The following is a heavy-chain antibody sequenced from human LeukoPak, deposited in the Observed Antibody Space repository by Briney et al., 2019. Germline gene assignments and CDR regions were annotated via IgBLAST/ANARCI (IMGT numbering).Heavy chain of an antibody. CDR2: ISAYNGNT. V-gene: IGHV1-18*01. J-gene: IGHJ4*02. CDR3: ARVYAGPAGSFDY. CDR1: XXXFXXXX. D-gene: IGHD6-13*01. Sequence: ASXXXXXKASXXXFXXXXISWVRQAPGQGLEWMGWISAYNGNTNYAQKLQGRVTMTTDTSTSTAYMELRSLRSDDTAVYYCARVYAGPAGSFDYWGQGTLVTVSS.